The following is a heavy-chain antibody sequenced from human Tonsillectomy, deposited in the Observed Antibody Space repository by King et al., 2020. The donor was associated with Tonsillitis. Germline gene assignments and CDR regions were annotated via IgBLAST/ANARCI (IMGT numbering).Heavy chain of an antibody. D-gene: IGHD3-10*01. CDR1: GFTFTSYW. V-gene: IGHV3-7*01. CDR3: ASTPWEVRGVTYYFDS. J-gene: IGHJ4*02. Sequence: EVQLVESGGGLVQPGGSLRLSCAASGFTFTSYWMSWVRQAPGKGLEWVANIKQDGSEKYYVDSVKGRFTISRDNAKNSLYLQMNSLRAEDTAVYYCASTPWEVRGVTYYFDSWGQGTLVTVSS. CDR2: IKQDGSEK.